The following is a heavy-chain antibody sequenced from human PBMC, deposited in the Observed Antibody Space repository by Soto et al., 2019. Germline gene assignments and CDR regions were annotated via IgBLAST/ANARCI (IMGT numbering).Heavy chain of an antibody. CDR2: IYIDDT. CDR1: GYRLSSIG. Sequence: APVKVSFKASGYRLSSIGFSWMRQAPGQGLEWMGWIYIDDTKYAQKFQGRVTITRDTSASTAYMELSSLRYEDTAVYYCARGPLLWGDVWGQGTTVTVSS. J-gene: IGHJ6*02. CDR3: ARGPLLWGDV. V-gene: IGHV1-18*01. D-gene: IGHD3-10*01.